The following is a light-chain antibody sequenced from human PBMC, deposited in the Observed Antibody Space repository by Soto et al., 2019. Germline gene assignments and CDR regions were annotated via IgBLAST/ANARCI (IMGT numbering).Light chain of an antibody. Sequence: QSALTQPASVSGSPGQSITISCTGTSGDVAIYDLVSWYQQYPGKAPQLIIYEVTKRPSGVSNRFSGSKSGNTASLTISGLQAEDEGDYYCSSDAGTVTLVFGGGTKLTVL. V-gene: IGLV2-23*02. CDR2: EVT. J-gene: IGLJ3*02. CDR3: SSDAGTVTLV. CDR1: SGDVAIYDL.